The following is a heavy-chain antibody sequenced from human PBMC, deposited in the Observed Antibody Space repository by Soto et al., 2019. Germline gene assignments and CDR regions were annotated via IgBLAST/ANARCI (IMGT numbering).Heavy chain of an antibody. CDR3: AKNQHAMAHDY. V-gene: IGHV3-23*01. CDR1: GFTFSNYA. CDR2: ISNSGAST. Sequence: PGGSLRLSCAAPGFTFSNYAMSWVRQAPGKELEWVSTISNSGASTDYADSVKGRFTISRDNSQNTLNLQMNSLKAEDTAIYYCAKNQHAMAHDYWGPGTLVTAPQ. D-gene: IGHD2-8*01. J-gene: IGHJ4*02.